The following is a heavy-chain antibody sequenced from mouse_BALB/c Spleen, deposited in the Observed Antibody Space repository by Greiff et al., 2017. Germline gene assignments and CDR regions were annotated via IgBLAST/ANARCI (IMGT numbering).Heavy chain of an antibody. CDR1: GFNIKDYY. CDR2: IDPENGNT. Sequence: VHVKQSGAELVRPGALVELSCKASGFNIKDYYMHWVKQRPEQGLEWIGWIDPENGNTIYDPKFQGKARITADTSTNTAYLQLSSLTSEDTAVYYCAPLWDGYFDVWGAGTTVTVSS. J-gene: IGHJ1*01. CDR3: APLWDGYFDV. D-gene: IGHD4-1*01. V-gene: IGHV14-1*02.